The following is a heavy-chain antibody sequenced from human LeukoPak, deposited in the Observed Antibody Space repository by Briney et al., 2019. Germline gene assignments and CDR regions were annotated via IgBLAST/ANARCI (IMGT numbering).Heavy chain of an antibody. J-gene: IGHJ5*02. V-gene: IGHV3-30*02. CDR2: IRYDGSNK. CDR3: AREITSSSWYAGWFDP. Sequence: GGSLRLSCAASGFTFSSYGMHWVRQAPGKGLEWVAFIRYDGSNKYYADSVKGRFTISRDNSKNTLYLQMNSLRAEDTAVYYCAREITSSSWYAGWFDPWGQGTLVTVSS. D-gene: IGHD6-13*01. CDR1: GFTFSSYG.